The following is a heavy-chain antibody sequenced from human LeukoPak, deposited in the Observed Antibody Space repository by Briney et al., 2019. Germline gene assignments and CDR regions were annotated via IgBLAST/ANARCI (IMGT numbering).Heavy chain of an antibody. Sequence: PSETLSLTCAVSGGSISTTNSCWSWIRQPPGKGLEWIGSIYYSGTTYFSPSLKSRTIISVDTSKNQFSLKLNSVTAADTAVYYCARADIVVVTALWYFDLWGRGTLVSVSS. D-gene: IGHD2-21*02. CDR2: IYYSGTT. CDR3: ARADIVVVTALWYFDL. V-gene: IGHV4-30-4*01. CDR1: GGSISTTNSC. J-gene: IGHJ2*01.